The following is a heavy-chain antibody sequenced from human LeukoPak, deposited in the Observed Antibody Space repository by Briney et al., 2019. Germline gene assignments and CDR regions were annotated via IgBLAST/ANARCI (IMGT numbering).Heavy chain of an antibody. CDR3: ARGVATTSPWYFDY. Sequence: SVKVSCKASGYTFNTYGISRVRQAPGQRPEWMGWINTDNGNTKYAQKFQDRVTITADESTSTAYMELSSLRSEDTAVYYCARGVATTSPWYFDYWGQGTLVTVSS. J-gene: IGHJ4*02. CDR2: INTDNGNT. CDR1: GYTFNTYG. D-gene: IGHD5-12*01. V-gene: IGHV1-18*01.